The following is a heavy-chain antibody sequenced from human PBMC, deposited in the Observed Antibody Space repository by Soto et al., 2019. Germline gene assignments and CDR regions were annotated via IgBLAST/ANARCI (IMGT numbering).Heavy chain of an antibody. V-gene: IGHV3-21*01. CDR3: ARDNRHYGSGSPFLDY. CDR1: GFTFSSYS. J-gene: IGHJ4*02. CDR2: ISSSSSYI. D-gene: IGHD3-10*01. Sequence: EVQLVESGGGLVKPGGSLRLSCAASGFTFSSYSMNWVRQAPGKGLEWVSSISSSSSYIYYADSVKGRFTISRDNAKNSLYLQMNSLRAEDTAVYYCARDNRHYGSGSPFLDYWGQGTLVTVSS.